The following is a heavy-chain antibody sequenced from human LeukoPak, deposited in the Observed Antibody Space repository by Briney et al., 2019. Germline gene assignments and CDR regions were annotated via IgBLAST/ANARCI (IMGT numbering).Heavy chain of an antibody. CDR1: GFTFSSHS. V-gene: IGHV3-21*01. J-gene: IGHJ4*02. CDR2: ISSSSSYI. CDR3: ARVEEVSSSWPFDY. Sequence: PGGSLRLSCAASGFTFSSHSMNWVRQAPGKGLEWVSSISSSSSYIYYADSVKGRFTISRDNAKNSLYLQMNSLRAEDTAVYYCARVEEVSSSWPFDYWGQGALVTVSS. D-gene: IGHD6-13*01.